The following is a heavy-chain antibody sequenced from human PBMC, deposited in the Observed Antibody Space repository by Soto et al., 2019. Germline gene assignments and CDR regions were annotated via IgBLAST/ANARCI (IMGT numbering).Heavy chain of an antibody. CDR3: ASLFSIVVVPAAMGENWFDP. D-gene: IGHD2-2*01. CDR1: GFTFSSYG. J-gene: IGHJ5*02. CDR2: ISYDGSNK. Sequence: GGSPRISCAASGFTFSSYGIHWVRPAPGKGLGWGGVISYDGSNKYYADSVKGRFTISRDNSKNTLYLQMNSLRAEDTAVYYCASLFSIVVVPAAMGENWFDPWGQGTLVTVSS. V-gene: IGHV3-30*03.